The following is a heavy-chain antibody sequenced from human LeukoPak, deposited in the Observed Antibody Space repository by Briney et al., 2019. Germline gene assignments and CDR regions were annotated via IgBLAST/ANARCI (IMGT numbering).Heavy chain of an antibody. J-gene: IGHJ1*01. V-gene: IGHV3-30*01. CDR3: ASSPQAEFQH. CDR2: ISYDGSNK. Sequence: GGSLRLSCAASGFTFSSYAMHWVRQAPGKGLEWVAVISYDGSNKYYADSVKGRFTISRDNSKNTLYLQMNSLRAGDTAVYYCASSPQAEFQHWGQGTLVTVSS. CDR1: GFTFSSYA. D-gene: IGHD6-13*01.